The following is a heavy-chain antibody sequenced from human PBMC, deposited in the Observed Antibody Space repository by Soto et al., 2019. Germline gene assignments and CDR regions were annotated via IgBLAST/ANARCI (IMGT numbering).Heavy chain of an antibody. CDR1: GFTFSNYW. CDR3: ARDLAARALPYYFDY. Sequence: GGSLRLSCAASGFTFSNYWMSWVRQAPRKGLEWVANIKQDGSEKYYVDSVKGRFTISRDNAKNSLYLQMNSLRAEDTAVYYCARDLAARALPYYFDYWGQGTLVTVSS. D-gene: IGHD6-13*01. CDR2: IKQDGSEK. J-gene: IGHJ4*02. V-gene: IGHV3-7*01.